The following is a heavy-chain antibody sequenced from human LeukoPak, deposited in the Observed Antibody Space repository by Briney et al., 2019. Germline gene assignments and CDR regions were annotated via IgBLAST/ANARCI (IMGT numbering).Heavy chain of an antibody. CDR1: GFTFSSYA. V-gene: IGHV3-30*04. CDR2: RSYDGSNN. Sequence: GGSLRLSLAASGFTFSSYAMHWVRPAPGKGLDWVAGRSYDGSNNYYADSVKGRFTISRDNSKHTSYLQMNSLSAEDTAVYYCARDLCSWGQGTLVTVSS. CDR3: ARDLCS. J-gene: IGHJ5*02. D-gene: IGHD2/OR15-2a*01.